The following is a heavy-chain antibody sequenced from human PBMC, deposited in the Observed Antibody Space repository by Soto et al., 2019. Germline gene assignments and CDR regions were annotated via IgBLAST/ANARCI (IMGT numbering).Heavy chain of an antibody. Sequence: QLQLQESGPGLVKPSETLSLTCTVSGGSISSSSYYWGWIRQPPGKGLEWIGSIYYSGSTYYNPSPKSRVTISVDTSKNQFSLKLSSVPAADTAVYYCARHTPAISISDHWGQGTLVTVSS. V-gene: IGHV4-39*01. D-gene: IGHD2-15*01. CDR1: GGSISSSSYY. J-gene: IGHJ4*02. CDR2: IYYSGST. CDR3: ARHTPAISISDH.